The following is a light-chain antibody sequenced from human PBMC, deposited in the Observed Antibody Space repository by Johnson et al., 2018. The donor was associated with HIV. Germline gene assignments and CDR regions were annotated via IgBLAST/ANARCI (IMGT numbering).Light chain of an antibody. J-gene: IGLJ1*01. CDR2: DNN. CDR3: GRWDASRRPLSF. CDR1: SPNIGNTY. V-gene: IGLV1-51*01. Sequence: QSVLTQPPSVSAAPGQKVTISCSGSSPNIGNTYVSWYQQLPGTAPKIHIYDNNKRPSGIPDRFSGSKSGTSATLGITGLHTGDEAVYYCGRWDASRRPLSFFGAGTTFPVL.